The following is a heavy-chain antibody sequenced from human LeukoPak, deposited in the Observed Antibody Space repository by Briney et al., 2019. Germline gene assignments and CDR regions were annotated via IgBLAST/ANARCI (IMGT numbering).Heavy chain of an antibody. J-gene: IGHJ3*02. CDR2: IYYSGST. D-gene: IGHD3-22*01. V-gene: IGHV4-59*08. CDR3: ASNTDYYDSSGYYYVDAFDI. Sequence: TSETLSLTCTVSGGSISSYYWSWIRQPPGKGLEWIGYIYYSGSTNYNPSLKSRVTISVDTSKNQFSLKLSPVTAADTAVYYCASNTDYYDSSGYYYVDAFDIWGQGTMVTVSS. CDR1: GGSISSYY.